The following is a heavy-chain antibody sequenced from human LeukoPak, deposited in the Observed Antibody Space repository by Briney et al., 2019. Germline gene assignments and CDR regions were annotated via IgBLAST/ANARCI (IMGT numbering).Heavy chain of an antibody. J-gene: IGHJ3*02. Sequence: GGSLRLSCAAAGFTFSSYAMSWVRQAPGKGLEWVSDISYRGGSTYYADSVKGRFTITRDNSKNTMYLQMNSLRADDTAVYYCARGPTGGNAFDIWGQGTKVTVSS. V-gene: IGHV3-23*01. CDR2: ISYRGGST. CDR3: ARGPTGGNAFDI. D-gene: IGHD3-16*01. CDR1: GFTFSSYA.